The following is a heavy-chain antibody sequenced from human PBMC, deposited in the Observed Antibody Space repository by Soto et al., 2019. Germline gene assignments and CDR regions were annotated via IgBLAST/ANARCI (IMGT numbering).Heavy chain of an antibody. CDR1: GFTFSSYS. Sequence: GGSLRLSCAASGFTFSSYSMNWVRQAPGKGLEWVSSISSSSSYIYYADSVKGRFTISRDNAKNSLYLQMNSLRAEDTAVYYCARDFRPPQKGRWLQLGYAFDIWGQGTMVTVSS. CDR3: ARDFRPPQKGRWLQLGYAFDI. J-gene: IGHJ3*02. V-gene: IGHV3-21*01. D-gene: IGHD5-12*01. CDR2: ISSSSSYI.